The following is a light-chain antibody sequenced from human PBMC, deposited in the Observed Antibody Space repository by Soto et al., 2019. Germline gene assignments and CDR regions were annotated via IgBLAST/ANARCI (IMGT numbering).Light chain of an antibody. V-gene: IGKV1-39*01. Sequence: DIQMTQSPSSLSASVGDRVTITCRASQSISSYLNWYQQKPGKAPKLLIYAASSLQSGVPSRFSGTEAGTVFTPTISSLQPEDFATYYCQQSYSTPLTFGGGTNVEIK. CDR1: QSISSY. CDR3: QQSYSTPLT. J-gene: IGKJ4*01. CDR2: AAS.